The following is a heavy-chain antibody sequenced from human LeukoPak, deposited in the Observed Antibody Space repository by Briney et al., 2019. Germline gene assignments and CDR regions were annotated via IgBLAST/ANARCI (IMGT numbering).Heavy chain of an antibody. D-gene: IGHD6-13*01. Sequence: GRSLRLSCAASGFSFEDYAMHWVRQAPGKGLEWVSGISWNSGSIGYAESVKGRFTISRDNAKNSLYLQMNSLRPEDTAVYYCAKDAAIAAAGYYFDYWGQGTLVTVSS. V-gene: IGHV3-9*01. CDR1: GFSFEDYA. CDR2: ISWNSGSI. CDR3: AKDAAIAAAGYYFDY. J-gene: IGHJ4*02.